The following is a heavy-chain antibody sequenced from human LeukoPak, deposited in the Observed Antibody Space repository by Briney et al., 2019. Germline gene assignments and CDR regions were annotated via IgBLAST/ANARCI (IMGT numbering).Heavy chain of an antibody. Sequence: PGGSLRLSCAVSGFIFSSYGRHWVRQAPGKGLEWVAFIRYDGSNKYYADSVKGRFTISRDNSKNTLYLQMNSLRAEDTAVYYCAKDIRYGYDYWGQGTLVTVSS. CDR3: AKDIRYGYDY. CDR1: GFIFSSYG. D-gene: IGHD5-18*01. V-gene: IGHV3-30*02. CDR2: IRYDGSNK. J-gene: IGHJ4*02.